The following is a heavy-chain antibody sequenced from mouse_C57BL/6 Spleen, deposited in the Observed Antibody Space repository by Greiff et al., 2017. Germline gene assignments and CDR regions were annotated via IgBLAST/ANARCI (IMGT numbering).Heavy chain of an antibody. CDR1: GYTFTDYN. Sequence: VQLQQSGPELVKPGASVKMSCKASGYTFTDYNMHWVKQSHGKSLEWIGYINPNNGGTSYNQKFKGKATLTVNKSSSTAYMELRSLTSEDSAVYYCAREDIYDGYYSPFAYWGQGTLVTVSA. CDR3: AREDIYDGYYSPFAY. D-gene: IGHD2-3*01. V-gene: IGHV1-22*01. J-gene: IGHJ3*01. CDR2: INPNNGGT.